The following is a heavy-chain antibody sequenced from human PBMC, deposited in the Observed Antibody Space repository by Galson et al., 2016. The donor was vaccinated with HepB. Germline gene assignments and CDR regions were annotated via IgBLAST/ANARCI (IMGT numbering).Heavy chain of an antibody. D-gene: IGHD3-16*02. CDR3: TTDYGYAWGSYRLGY. CDR2: SDPEDGDT. J-gene: IGHJ4*02. Sequence: SVKVSCKVSGYSLIELSMHWVRQAPGKGLEWMGGSDPEDGDTIYAQQFQGRVTLTEDTSTDTAYMELSSLETDDTAVYFCTTDYGYAWGSYRLGYWGQGTLVTVSS. V-gene: IGHV1-24*01. CDR1: GYSLIELS.